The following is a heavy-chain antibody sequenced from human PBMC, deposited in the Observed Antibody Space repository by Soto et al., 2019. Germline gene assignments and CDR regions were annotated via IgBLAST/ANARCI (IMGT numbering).Heavy chain of an antibody. V-gene: IGHV4-59*01. CDR1: GGSISNYY. CDR3: ARDHPHSYGVYYFDY. D-gene: IGHD5-18*01. Sequence: LSLTCTVSGGSISNYYWNWIRQSPGKGLEWIGYIYSSGSTHYNPSLQNRVTISIDTSKNQVSLKVNSVTAADTAVYYCARDHPHSYGVYYFDYWGKGTPVTVSS. CDR2: IYSSGST. J-gene: IGHJ4*02.